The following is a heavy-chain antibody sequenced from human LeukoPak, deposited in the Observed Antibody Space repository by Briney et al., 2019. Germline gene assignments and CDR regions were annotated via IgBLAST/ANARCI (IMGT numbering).Heavy chain of an antibody. CDR3: ATYSGYDRIFDH. Sequence: GGSLRLSCAASGFTFSTYGMNWVRQAPGKGLEWVSYISGSSSAIYYTDSVKGRFTISRDNAEKSVCLQMNGLRAEDTAVYYCATYSGYDRIFDHWGQGTLVTVSS. J-gene: IGHJ4*02. V-gene: IGHV3-48*01. CDR1: GFTFSTYG. D-gene: IGHD5-12*01. CDR2: ISGSSSAI.